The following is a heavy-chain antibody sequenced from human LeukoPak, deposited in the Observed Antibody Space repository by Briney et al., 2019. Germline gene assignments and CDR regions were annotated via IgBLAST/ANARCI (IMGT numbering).Heavy chain of an antibody. CDR3: ARVGFSSGWPMKFDY. D-gene: IGHD6-19*01. CDR2: IYYSGST. J-gene: IGHJ4*02. Sequence: SETLSLTCTVSGGSISSYYWSWIRQPPGKGLEWIGYIYYSGSTNYNPSLQSRVTISVDTSKNQSSLKLSSVTAADTAVYYCARVGFSSGWPMKFDYWGQGTLVTVSS. CDR1: GGSISSYY. V-gene: IGHV4-59*01.